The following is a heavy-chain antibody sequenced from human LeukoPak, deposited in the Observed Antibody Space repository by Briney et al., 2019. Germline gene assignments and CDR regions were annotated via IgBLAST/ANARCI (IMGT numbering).Heavy chain of an antibody. V-gene: IGHV1-69*13. CDR2: IIPIFGTA. J-gene: IGHJ3*02. CDR3: AYLPDIVVVPAAMGKLIDAFDI. D-gene: IGHD2-2*01. CDR1: GGTFSSYT. Sequence: SVKVSCKASGGTFSSYTISWVRQAPGQGLEWMGGIIPIFGTANYAQKFQGRVTITADESTSTAYMELSSLRSEDTAVYYCAYLPDIVVVPAAMGKLIDAFDIWGQGTMVTVSS.